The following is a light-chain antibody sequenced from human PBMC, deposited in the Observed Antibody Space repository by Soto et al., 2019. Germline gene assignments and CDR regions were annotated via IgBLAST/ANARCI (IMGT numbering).Light chain of an antibody. CDR1: QSVNSN. J-gene: IGKJ2*01. Sequence: EIVMTQSPATLSVSPGERATLSCRASQSVNSNLAWYQQKPGHSPRLLIYGASTRVTGIPARFSGSGSGTEYTLTISSLQSEDFAIYYCQQHKSWPPFFGQGTKLEIK. V-gene: IGKV3-15*01. CDR3: QQHKSWPPF. CDR2: GAS.